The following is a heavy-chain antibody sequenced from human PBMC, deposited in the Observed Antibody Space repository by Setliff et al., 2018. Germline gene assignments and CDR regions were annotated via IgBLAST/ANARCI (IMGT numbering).Heavy chain of an antibody. D-gene: IGHD2-2*01. J-gene: IGHJ4*02. CDR1: GGSISSISYY. CDR2: VYDSGTT. Sequence: SETLSLTCTVPGGSISSISYYWGWIRQPPGKGLEWIGTVYDSGTTYYNPSLKSRVTIFVDTSKNQFSLNLNSVTAADTGVYYCASCRYQVPYDYWGQGSLVTV. V-gene: IGHV4-39*01. CDR3: ASCRYQVPYDY.